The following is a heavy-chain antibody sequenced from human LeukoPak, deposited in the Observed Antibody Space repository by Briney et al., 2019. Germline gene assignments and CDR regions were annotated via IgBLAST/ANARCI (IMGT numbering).Heavy chain of an antibody. J-gene: IGHJ4*02. CDR3: AKDTSALIAAAGKWGFDY. D-gene: IGHD6-13*01. CDR1: GFTFDDYA. V-gene: IGHV3-9*03. CDR2: ISWNSGSI. Sequence: GRSLRLSCAASGFTFDDYAMHWVRQAPGKGLEWVSGISWNSGSIGYADSVKGRFTISRDNAKNSPYLQMNSLRAEDMALYYCAKDTSALIAAAGKWGFDYWGQGTLVTVSS.